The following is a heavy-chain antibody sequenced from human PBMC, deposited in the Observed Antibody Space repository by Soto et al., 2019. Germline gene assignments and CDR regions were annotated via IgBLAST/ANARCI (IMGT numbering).Heavy chain of an antibody. CDR1: GFTFSRYV. D-gene: IGHD6-6*01. Sequence: EVQLLESGGGLVEPGGSLRLSCAASGFTFSRYVMTWVRQAPGKGLEWVSAISDSGGITYYADSVKGRFTISRDNSESTLYLQVHSLRAEDTAVYYCAKDLRIGARVSHYFDYWGQGTLITVSS. CDR3: AKDLRIGARVSHYFDY. J-gene: IGHJ4*02. CDR2: ISDSGGIT. V-gene: IGHV3-23*01.